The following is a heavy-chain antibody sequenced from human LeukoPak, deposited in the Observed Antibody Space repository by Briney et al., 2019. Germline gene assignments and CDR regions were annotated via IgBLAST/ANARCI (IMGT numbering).Heavy chain of an antibody. J-gene: IGHJ3*02. V-gene: IGHV4-59*01. CDR2: IYYSGST. D-gene: IGHD4-17*01. CDR1: GASITTYY. CDR3: ARTGYGDGAFDI. Sequence: SETMSLTCTVSGASITTYYWSWIRQPPGKGLEWIGYIYYSGSTNYNPSLKSRVTISVDTSKNQFSLKLSSVTAADTAVYYCARTGYGDGAFDIWGQGTMVTVSS.